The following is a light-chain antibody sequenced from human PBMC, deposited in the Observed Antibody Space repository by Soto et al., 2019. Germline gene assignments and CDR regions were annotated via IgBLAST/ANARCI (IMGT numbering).Light chain of an antibody. V-gene: IGKV1-9*01. CDR2: AAS. CDR3: QQLNSYPLT. Sequence: DTQLTQSPSFLSASVGDRVTITCRASQGIGSYLAWYQQKPGKAPKLLIYAASTLQSGVPSRFSGSGSGTEFTLTISSLQPKDFATYYCQQLNSYPLTFGGGTKVEIK. J-gene: IGKJ4*01. CDR1: QGIGSY.